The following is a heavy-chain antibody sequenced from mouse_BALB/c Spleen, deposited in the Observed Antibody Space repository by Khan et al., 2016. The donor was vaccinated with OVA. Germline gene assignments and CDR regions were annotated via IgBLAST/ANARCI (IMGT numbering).Heavy chain of an antibody. CDR1: GFTFSTYG. Sequence: EVELVESGGDLVKPGGSLKLSCAASGFTFSTYGMSWVRQAPDKRLEWVATVSTGGSYTYYPDSVKGRFTISRDNAQNTLYLQMSGLRSEDTAMFYCTRLAYYYDSEGFAYWGQGTLVTVSA. D-gene: IGHD1-1*01. CDR3: TRLAYYYDSEGFAY. J-gene: IGHJ3*01. CDR2: VSTGGSYT. V-gene: IGHV5-6*01.